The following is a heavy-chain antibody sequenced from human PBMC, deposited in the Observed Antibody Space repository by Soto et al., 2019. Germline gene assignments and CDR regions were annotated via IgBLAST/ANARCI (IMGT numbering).Heavy chain of an antibody. CDR1: GGSISSYY. J-gene: IGHJ6*02. Sequence: SETLSLTCTVSGGSISSYYWSWIRQPPGKGLEWIGYIYYSGITNYNPSLKSRVIISVDTSKNQFSLKLSSVTAADTAVYYCARYKSNYYYGMDVWGQGTTVTVSS. CDR3: ARYKSNYYYGMDV. CDR2: IYYSGIT. V-gene: IGHV4-59*01. D-gene: IGHD1-20*01.